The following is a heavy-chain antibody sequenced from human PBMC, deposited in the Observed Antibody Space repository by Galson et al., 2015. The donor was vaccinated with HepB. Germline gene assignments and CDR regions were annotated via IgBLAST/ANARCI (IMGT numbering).Heavy chain of an antibody. CDR3: AYTYSSTWYVGFFQH. V-gene: IGHV2-5*02. J-gene: IGHJ1*01. CDR2: IYWDDGK. CDR1: GFSLNTNGVG. Sequence: PALVNPTQTLTLTCTFSGFSLNTNGVGVGWIRQPPGKALEWLALIYWDDGKRYSSSLKSRLTITKDTSKNQVVLTMTNMDPVDTATYYCAYTYSSTWYVGFFQHWGQGSLVTVSS. D-gene: IGHD6-13*01.